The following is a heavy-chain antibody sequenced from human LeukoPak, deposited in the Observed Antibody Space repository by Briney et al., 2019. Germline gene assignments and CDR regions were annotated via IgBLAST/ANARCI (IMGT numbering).Heavy chain of an antibody. CDR3: ARASYCSDGSCYSDY. V-gene: IGHV1-46*01. D-gene: IGHD2-15*01. Sequence: ASVKVSCKASGYTFINYYMHWVRQAPGQGLEWMGIINPSGGGTSYAQKFQGRVTMTRDTSTSTAYMELRSLKSDDTAVYYCARASYCSDGSCYSDYWGQGTLVTVSS. CDR2: INPSGGGT. J-gene: IGHJ4*02. CDR1: GYTFINYY.